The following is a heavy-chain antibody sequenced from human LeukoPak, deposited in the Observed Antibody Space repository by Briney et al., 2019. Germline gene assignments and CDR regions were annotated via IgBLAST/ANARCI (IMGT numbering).Heavy chain of an antibody. J-gene: IGHJ5*02. D-gene: IGHD2-2*01. V-gene: IGHV5-51*01. CDR2: IYPGDSDT. Sequence: GESLKISCKGSGYSFTSYWIGWVRQMPGKGLEWMGIIYPGDSDTRYSPSFQGQVTISADKSISTAYLQWSSLKASDTAMYYCARLRVVPVAMSAGFDPWGQGTLVTVSS. CDR1: GYSFTSYW. CDR3: ARLRVVPVAMSAGFDP.